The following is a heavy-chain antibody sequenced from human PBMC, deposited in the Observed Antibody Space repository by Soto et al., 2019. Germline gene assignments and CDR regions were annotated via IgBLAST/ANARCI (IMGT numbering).Heavy chain of an antibody. V-gene: IGHV3-11*06. J-gene: IGHJ4*02. Sequence: PGGSLRLSCAASGFTFSDYYMSWIRQAPGKGLEWVSYISSSSSYTNYADSVKGRFTISRDNAKNSLYLQMNSLRAEDTAVYYCARDLLPRYYDSSGYPVPHYWGQGTLVTVSS. D-gene: IGHD3-22*01. CDR2: ISSSSSYT. CDR1: GFTFSDYY. CDR3: ARDLLPRYYDSSGYPVPHY.